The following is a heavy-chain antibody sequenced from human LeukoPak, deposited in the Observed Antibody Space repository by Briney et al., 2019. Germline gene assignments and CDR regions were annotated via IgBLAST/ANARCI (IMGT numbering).Heavy chain of an antibody. D-gene: IGHD2-15*01. V-gene: IGHV4-30-2*03. CDR1: GGSISSGGYY. Sequence: SETLSLTCTVSGGSISSGGYYWSWIRQPPGKGLEWIGYIYHSGTTYYNPSLKSRVTISVDTSKNQFSLKLSSVTAADTAVYYCARHVVYYYYYYMDVWGKGTTVTVSS. CDR3: ARHVVYYYYYYMDV. CDR2: IYHSGTT. J-gene: IGHJ6*03.